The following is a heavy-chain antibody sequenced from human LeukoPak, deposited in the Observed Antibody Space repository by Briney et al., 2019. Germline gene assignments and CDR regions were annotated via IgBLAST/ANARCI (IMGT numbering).Heavy chain of an antibody. Sequence: GGSLRLSCTASGFTFDHYDMSWVRQAPGKGLEWVANIKQDGSEKYYVDSVKGRFTISRDNAKNSLYLQMNSLRTEDTAVYYCARGRGSWYGVYFDYWGQGTLVTVSS. V-gene: IGHV3-7*01. J-gene: IGHJ4*02. CDR2: IKQDGSEK. CDR1: GFTFDHYD. D-gene: IGHD6-13*01. CDR3: ARGRGSWYGVYFDY.